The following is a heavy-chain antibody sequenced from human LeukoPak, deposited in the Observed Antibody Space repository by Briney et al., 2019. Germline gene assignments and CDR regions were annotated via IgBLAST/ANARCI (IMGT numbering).Heavy chain of an antibody. V-gene: IGHV4-4*02. J-gene: IGHJ4*02. CDR1: GDSITSHNW. CDR3: ASCLFDYYYFDQ. D-gene: IGHD3-10*01. Sequence: SETRSLTCAVSGDSITSHNWWSWVRQSPGKGLEWIGEIYHSGTTNYSPSLKSRVTISVDKSKNQLSLRLTSVTAADTAVYFCASCLFDYYYFDQWGQGTLVTVSS. CDR2: IYHSGTT.